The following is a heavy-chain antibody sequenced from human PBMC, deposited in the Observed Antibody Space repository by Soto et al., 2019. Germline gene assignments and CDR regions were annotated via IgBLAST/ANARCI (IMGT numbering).Heavy chain of an antibody. Sequence: GGSLRLSCSVSGFTFSSYAMHWVRQAPGKGLEYVGSISSEGASTYYPDSVKGRFIISRDNSKNTLYLQMSSLRGEDTAVYYCVKDRYVHYWGQGILVTVSS. V-gene: IGHV3-64D*06. CDR3: VKDRYVHY. J-gene: IGHJ4*02. CDR1: GFTFSSYA. CDR2: ISSEGAST.